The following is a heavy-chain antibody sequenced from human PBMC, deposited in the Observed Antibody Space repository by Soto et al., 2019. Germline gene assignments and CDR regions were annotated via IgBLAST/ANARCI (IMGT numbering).Heavy chain of an antibody. CDR1: GGSVSSSSYY. D-gene: IGHD1-20*01. CDR3: ARDLPITGTRSHAFDI. CDR2: IYYSGST. J-gene: IGHJ3*02. Sequence: PSETLSLACTVSGGSVSSSSYYWSWIRQHPGKGLEWIGYIYYSGSTYYNPSLKSRVTISVDTSKNQFSLKLSSVTAADTAVYYCARDLPITGTRSHAFDIWGQGTMVTVSS. V-gene: IGHV4-31*03.